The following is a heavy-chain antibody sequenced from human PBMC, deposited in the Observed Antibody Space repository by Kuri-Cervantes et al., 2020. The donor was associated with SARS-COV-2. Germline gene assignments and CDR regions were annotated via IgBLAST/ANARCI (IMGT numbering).Heavy chain of an antibody. CDR2: INPNSGGT. CDR1: GYTFTGYY. CDR3: ARDNYYGSGRDYYYYMDV. V-gene: IGHV1-2*02. D-gene: IGHD3-10*01. J-gene: IGHJ6*03. Sequence: ASVKVSCKASGYTFTGYYMHWVRQAPGQGLEWMGWINPNSGGTNYAQKFQGRVTMTRDTSISTAYMELSRLRSDDTAVYYCARDNYYGSGRDYYYYMDVWGKGTTVTVSS.